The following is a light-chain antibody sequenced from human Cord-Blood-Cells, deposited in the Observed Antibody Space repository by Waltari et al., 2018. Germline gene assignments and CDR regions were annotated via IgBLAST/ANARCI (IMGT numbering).Light chain of an antibody. CDR3: QQFNSYPQT. CDR1: QDISSA. CDR2: GAS. J-gene: IGKJ1*01. V-gene: IGKV1-13*02. Sequence: AIHLTQSPSSLSASVGDRVTITCRASQDISSALAWYQQKPGKAPKLLIYGASSLECGVPSRFSGSGSGTDFTLTISSLQPEDFAAYYCQQFNSYPQTFGQGTKVEIK.